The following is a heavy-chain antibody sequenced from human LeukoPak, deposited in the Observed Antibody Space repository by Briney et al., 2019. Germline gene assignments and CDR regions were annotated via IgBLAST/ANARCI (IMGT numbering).Heavy chain of an antibody. D-gene: IGHD3-22*01. CDR1: GASISSGSNY. V-gene: IGHV4-39*07. J-gene: IGHJ3*02. Sequence: SETLSLTCSVSGASISSGSNYWGWIRQPPGKTLEWIGSIYSSGSTYYNSSLQSRVIIIIDTSKDQFSLKLSSVTATDTAVYYCARGYDSSGFYPDAFDIWGQGTMVTVSS. CDR2: IYSSGST. CDR3: ARGYDSSGFYPDAFDI.